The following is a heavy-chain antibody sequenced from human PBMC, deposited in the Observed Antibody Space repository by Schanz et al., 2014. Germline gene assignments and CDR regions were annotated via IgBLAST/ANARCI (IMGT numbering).Heavy chain of an antibody. CDR2: IKEDGSVK. CDR3: ARDRRNADLDY. CDR1: TFTFSSDW. D-gene: IGHD1-1*01. V-gene: IGHV3-7*01. Sequence: EVKMVESGGGLVKPGGSLRLSCAASTFTFSSDWMSWVRQAPGKGLEWVANIKEDGSVKDYVDSVKGRFTISRDNAKNSLYLQMTSLRAEDTALYYCARDRRNADLDYWGQGTLVTVSS. J-gene: IGHJ4*02.